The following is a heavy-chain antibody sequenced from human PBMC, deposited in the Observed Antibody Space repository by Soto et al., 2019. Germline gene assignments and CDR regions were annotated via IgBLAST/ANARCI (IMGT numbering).Heavy chain of an antibody. D-gene: IGHD3-22*01. J-gene: IGHJ4*02. CDR2: IYYSGST. V-gene: IGHV4-39*01. CDR3: MLGSGWKDFDY. Sequence: SETLSHTCTASGRSISSSSYYCGWIRQPPGKGLEWIGSIYYSGSTYYNPSLKSRVTISVVTSKNQFSLKLSSVTAADTAVYYCMLGSGWKDFDYWGQGTLVTVS. CDR1: GRSISSSSYY.